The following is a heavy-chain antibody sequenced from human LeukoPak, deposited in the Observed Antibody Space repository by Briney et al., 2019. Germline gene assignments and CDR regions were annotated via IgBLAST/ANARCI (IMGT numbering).Heavy chain of an antibody. J-gene: IGHJ6*03. Sequence: GGSLRLSCAAFGFTLDDYSMHWVRQAPGKGLEWVSCISWNSGNMGYADSVKGRFTISRDNSKNTLYLQMNSLRAEDTAVYYCAKDQVLAAAGTSLYYMDVWGKGGTLTISS. CDR3: AKDQVLAAAGTSLYYMDV. D-gene: IGHD6-13*01. CDR2: ISWNSGNM. CDR1: GFTLDDYS. V-gene: IGHV3-9*01.